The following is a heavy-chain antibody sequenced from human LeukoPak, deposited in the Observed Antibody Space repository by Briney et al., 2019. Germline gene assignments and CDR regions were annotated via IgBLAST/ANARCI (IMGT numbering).Heavy chain of an antibody. CDR1: GYRFNAYW. V-gene: IGHV5-51*01. Sequence: GESLKISCKGSGYRFNAYWIAWVRQMPGKGLEWMGIIYPDDSDSRYSPSFQGQVTISADKSVRTAYLQWSSLKASDTAMYYCARPNITSYYDSRGYDAFDVWGQGTMVTVSS. D-gene: IGHD3-22*01. J-gene: IGHJ3*01. CDR2: IYPDDSDS. CDR3: ARPNITSYYDSRGYDAFDV.